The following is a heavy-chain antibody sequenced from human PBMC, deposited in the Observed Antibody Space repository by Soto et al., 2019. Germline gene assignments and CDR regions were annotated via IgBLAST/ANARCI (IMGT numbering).Heavy chain of an antibody. V-gene: IGHV1-69*06. J-gene: IGHJ6*02. D-gene: IGHD2-2*01. CDR3: ARAVVPAAIAYYYDGMDV. Sequence: QVQLVQSGAEVKKPGSSVKVSCKASGGTFSSYAISWVRQAPGQGLEWMGGIIPIFGTANYAQKFQGRVTITADKSTSTAYMELSSLRSEDTAVYYCARAVVPAAIAYYYDGMDVWGQGTTVTVSS. CDR2: IIPIFGTA. CDR1: GGTFSSYA.